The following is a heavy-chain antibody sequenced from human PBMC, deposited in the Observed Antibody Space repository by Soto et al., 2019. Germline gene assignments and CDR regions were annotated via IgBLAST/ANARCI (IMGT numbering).Heavy chain of an antibody. CDR3: AKSPGMYYYDSSGYYHYDY. CDR2: ISGSGVST. CDR1: GFTFSSYA. J-gene: IGHJ4*02. V-gene: IGHV3-23*01. Sequence: HPGGSLRFSCAASGFTFSSYAMSWVRQAPGKGLEWVSAISGSGVSTYYADSVKGRFTISRDNSKNTLYLQMNSLRAEDTAVYYCAKSPGMYYYDSSGYYHYDYWGQGT. D-gene: IGHD3-22*01.